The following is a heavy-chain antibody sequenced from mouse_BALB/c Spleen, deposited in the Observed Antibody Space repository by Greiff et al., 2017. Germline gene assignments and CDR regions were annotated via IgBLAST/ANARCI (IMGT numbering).Heavy chain of an antibody. D-gene: IGHD1-1*01. V-gene: IGHV1-87*01. CDR2: IYPGDGDT. J-gene: IGHJ4*01. CDR3: ARDGSTGSDAMDY. CDR1: GYTFTSYW. Sequence: QVQLQQSGAELARPGASVKLSCKASGYTFTSYWMQWVKQRPGQGLEWIGAIYPGDGDTRYTQKFKGKATLTADKSSSTAYMQLSSLASKDSAVYYCARDGSTGSDAMDYWGQGTSVTVSS.